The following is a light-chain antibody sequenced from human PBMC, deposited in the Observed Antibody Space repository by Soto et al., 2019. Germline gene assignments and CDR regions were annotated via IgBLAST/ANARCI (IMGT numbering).Light chain of an antibody. CDR2: KAS. V-gene: IGKV1-5*03. CDR3: QHYNSYSEA. Sequence: DIQMTQSPSTLSGSVGASFTITCRASQTISSWLAWYQQKPGKAPKLLIYKASTLKSGVPSRFSGSGSGTEFTLTISSLQPDDFATYYCQHYNSYSEAVGQGTKVDIK. J-gene: IGKJ1*01. CDR1: QTISSW.